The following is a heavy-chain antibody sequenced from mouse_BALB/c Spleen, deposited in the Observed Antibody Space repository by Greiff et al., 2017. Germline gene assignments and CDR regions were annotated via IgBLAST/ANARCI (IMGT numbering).Heavy chain of an antibody. Sequence: EVMLVESGPGLVKPSQSLSLTCTVTGYSITSDYAWNWIRQFPGNKLEWMGYISYSGSTSYNPSLKSRISITRDTSKNQFFLQLNSVTTEDTATYYCARSYYGNYDFDYWGQGTTLTVSS. J-gene: IGHJ2*01. V-gene: IGHV3-2*02. CDR1: GYSITSDYA. CDR3: ARSYYGNYDFDY. CDR2: ISYSGST. D-gene: IGHD2-10*01.